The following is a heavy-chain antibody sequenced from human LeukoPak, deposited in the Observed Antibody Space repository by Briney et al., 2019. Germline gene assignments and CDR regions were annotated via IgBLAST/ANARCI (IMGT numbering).Heavy chain of an antibody. D-gene: IGHD6-6*01. CDR2: IYYSGST. Sequence: SETLSLTCTVSGGSISSYYWSWIRQPPGKGLEWIGYIYYSGSTNYNPSLKSRVTISVDASKNQFSLKLSSVTAADTAVYYCALLTYSSSSRGDFDYWGQGTLVTVSS. J-gene: IGHJ4*02. CDR3: ALLTYSSSSRGDFDY. V-gene: IGHV4-59*01. CDR1: GGSISSYY.